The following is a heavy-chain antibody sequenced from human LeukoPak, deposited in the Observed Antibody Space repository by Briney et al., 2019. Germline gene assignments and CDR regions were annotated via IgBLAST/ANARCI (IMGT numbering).Heavy chain of an antibody. CDR2: IHHDGSNK. V-gene: IGHV3-30*02. CDR3: ARNVHSGFDY. CDR1: GFTFSSYG. Sequence: GGSLRLSCAASGFTFSSYGMHWVRQAPGKGLDWVAFIHHDGSNKYYADSVRGRFTISRDNSKNTLYLQMNSLRAEDTAVYYCARNVHSGFDYWGQGTLVTVSS. J-gene: IGHJ4*02. D-gene: IGHD3-10*01.